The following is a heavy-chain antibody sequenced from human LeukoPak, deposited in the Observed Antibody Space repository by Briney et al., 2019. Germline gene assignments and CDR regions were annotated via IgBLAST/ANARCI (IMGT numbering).Heavy chain of an antibody. CDR2: ISYDASNK. Sequence: GGSLRLSCAASGFTFSSYAMHWVRQAPGKGLEWVAVISYDASNKYYADSVKGRFTISRDNSKNTLYLKMNSLRAEDTAVYYCAGDYDSSSYYYVGTTVTYWGQGTLVTVSS. V-gene: IGHV3-30*04. J-gene: IGHJ4*02. CDR1: GFTFSSYA. CDR3: AGDYDSSSYYYVGTTVTY. D-gene: IGHD3-22*01.